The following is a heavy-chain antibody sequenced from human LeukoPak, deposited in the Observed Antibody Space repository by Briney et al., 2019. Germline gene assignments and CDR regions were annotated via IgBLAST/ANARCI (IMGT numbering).Heavy chain of an antibody. CDR3: ARAATIWPFDY. D-gene: IGHD5-24*01. Sequence: SETLSLTCAVYGGSFSGYYWSLIRQPPGKGLEWIGEINHSGSTNYNPSLKSRVTISVDTSKNQFSLKLSSVTAADTAVYYCARAATIWPFDYWGQGTLVTVSS. CDR2: INHSGST. CDR1: GGSFSGYY. J-gene: IGHJ4*02. V-gene: IGHV4-34*01.